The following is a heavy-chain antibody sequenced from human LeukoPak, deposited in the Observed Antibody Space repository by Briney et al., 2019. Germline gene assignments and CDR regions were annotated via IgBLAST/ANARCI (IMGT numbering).Heavy chain of an antibody. J-gene: IGHJ5*02. CDR3: ARDSSPITIFGVVELDP. Sequence: TGGSLRLSCAASGFTFSSYSMNLVRQAPGKGLEWVSSISSSSSYIYYADSVKGRFTISRDNAKNSLYLQMNSLRAEDTAVYYCARDSSPITIFGVVELDPWGQGTLVTVSS. CDR2: ISSSSSYI. V-gene: IGHV3-21*01. D-gene: IGHD3-3*01. CDR1: GFTFSSYS.